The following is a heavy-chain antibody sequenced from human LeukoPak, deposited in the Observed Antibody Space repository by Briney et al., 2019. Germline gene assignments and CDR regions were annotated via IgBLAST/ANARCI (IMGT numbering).Heavy chain of an antibody. Sequence: SVKVSCKASGGTFSSYAISWVRQAPGQGLEWMGGIIPIFGTANHAQKFQGRVTITTDESTSTAYMELSSLRSEDTAMYYCVTEGYCTSDNCYVHWGQGTLVTVSS. CDR1: GGTFSSYA. V-gene: IGHV1-69*05. D-gene: IGHD2-8*02. CDR2: IIPIFGTA. J-gene: IGHJ5*02. CDR3: VTEGYCTSDNCYVH.